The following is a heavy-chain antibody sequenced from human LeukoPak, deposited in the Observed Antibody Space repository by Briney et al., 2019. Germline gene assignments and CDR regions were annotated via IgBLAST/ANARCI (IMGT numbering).Heavy chain of an antibody. D-gene: IGHD4-17*01. CDR3: ARVTQTDYDFDY. J-gene: IGHJ4*02. Sequence: GASVKVSCKASGYTFTSYDINWVRQATGQGLEWMGWMNPNSGNTGYAQKFQGRVTITRNTSISTAYMELSSLRSEDTAVYYCARVTQTDYDFDYWGQGTLVTVSS. CDR2: MNPNSGNT. CDR1: GYTFTSYD. V-gene: IGHV1-8*03.